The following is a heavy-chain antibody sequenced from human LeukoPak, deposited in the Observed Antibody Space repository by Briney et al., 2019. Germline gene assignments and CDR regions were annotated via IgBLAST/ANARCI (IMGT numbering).Heavy chain of an antibody. V-gene: IGHV3-30-3*01. J-gene: IGHJ4*02. CDR3: VRDLGGRSGH. CDR2: ISYDGSNK. D-gene: IGHD1-26*01. Sequence: TGGSLRLSCAASGFTFSSYAMHWVRQAPGKGLEWVAVISYDGSNKYYADSVKGRSTIFRDNAKNTLYLQMNSLRAEDTAVYYCVRDLGGRSGHWGQGTLVTVSS. CDR1: GFTFSSYA.